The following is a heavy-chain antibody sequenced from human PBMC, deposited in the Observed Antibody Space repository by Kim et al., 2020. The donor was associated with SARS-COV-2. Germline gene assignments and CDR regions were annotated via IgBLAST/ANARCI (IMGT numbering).Heavy chain of an antibody. Sequence: GGSLRLSCAASGFTFSSHEMNWVRQAPGKGLEWISYINAGGNIRYYADSLKGRVTISRDNAKNSLYLQINSLRAEDTAVYFCARETTVTPAAFDIWGLGTLVTVSS. CDR3: ARETTVTPAAFDI. CDR1: GFTFSSHE. J-gene: IGHJ3*02. V-gene: IGHV3-48*03. CDR2: INAGGNIR. D-gene: IGHD4-17*01.